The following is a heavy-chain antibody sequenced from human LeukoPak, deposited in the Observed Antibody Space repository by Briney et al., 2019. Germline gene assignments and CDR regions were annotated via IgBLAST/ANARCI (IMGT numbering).Heavy chain of an antibody. Sequence: SETLSLTCTVSGGSISSYYWSWIRQPPGKGLEWIGYIYTSGSTNYNPSLKSRVTISVDTSKNQFSLKLSSVTAADTAVYYCARHVAAAGRYYFDYWGQGTLVTVSS. CDR3: ARHVAAAGRYYFDY. V-gene: IGHV4-4*09. CDR1: GGSISSYY. CDR2: IYTSGST. J-gene: IGHJ4*02. D-gene: IGHD6-13*01.